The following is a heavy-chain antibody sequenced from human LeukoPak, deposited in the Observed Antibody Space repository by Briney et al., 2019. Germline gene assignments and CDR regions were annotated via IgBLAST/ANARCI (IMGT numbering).Heavy chain of an antibody. CDR1: GFTFSSYW. D-gene: IGHD2-15*01. CDR3: ARAYCSGGSCYWVPGY. J-gene: IGHJ4*02. Sequence: GGSLRLSCAASGFTFSSYWMSWVRQAPGKGLEWVANIKQDGSEKYYVDSVKGRFTISRDNAKNSLYLQMNSLRAEDTAVYYCARAYCSGGSCYWVPGYWGQGTLVTVSS. V-gene: IGHV3-7*01. CDR2: IKQDGSEK.